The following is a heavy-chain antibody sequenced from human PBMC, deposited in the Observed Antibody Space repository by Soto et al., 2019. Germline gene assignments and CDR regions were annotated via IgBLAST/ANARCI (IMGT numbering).Heavy chain of an antibody. CDR2: ISSSSSTI. V-gene: IGHV3-48*01. CDR3: AGVPNRVAGLFDY. J-gene: IGHJ4*02. D-gene: IGHD6-19*01. Sequence: GGSLRLSCAASGFTFSSYSMNWVRQAPGKGLEWVSYISSSSSTIYYADSVKGRFTISRDNAKNSLYLQMNSLRAEDTAVYYCAGVPNRVAGLFDYWGQGTLVTVSS. CDR1: GFTFSSYS.